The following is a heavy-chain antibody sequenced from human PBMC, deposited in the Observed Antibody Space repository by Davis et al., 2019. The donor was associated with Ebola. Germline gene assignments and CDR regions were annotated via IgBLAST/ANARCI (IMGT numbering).Heavy chain of an antibody. Sequence: AASVKVSCKASGYTFTSYDINWVRQATGQGLEWMGWMNPNSGNTGHAQKFQGRVTMTRDTSINIAFMELTSLKSEDTAVYYCARSVTMVQGSGWFDPWGQGTLVTVSS. CDR2: MNPNSGNT. CDR3: ARSVTMVQGSGWFDP. D-gene: IGHD3-10*01. V-gene: IGHV1-8*01. J-gene: IGHJ5*02. CDR1: GYTFTSYD.